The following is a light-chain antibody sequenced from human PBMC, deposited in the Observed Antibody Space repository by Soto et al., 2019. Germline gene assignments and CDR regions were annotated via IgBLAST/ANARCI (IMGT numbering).Light chain of an antibody. V-gene: IGKV1-39*01. CDR3: QQFSNYPHV. Sequence: DIQMTQSPSSLSASVGDRVTISCRASQSISSYLNWYQQKPGKVPKLLIYAASSLQSGVPSRFSGSGSGTDFTLTISSLQPEDFAIYYCQQFSNYPHVFGQGTLLEI. J-gene: IGKJ5*01. CDR2: AAS. CDR1: QSISSY.